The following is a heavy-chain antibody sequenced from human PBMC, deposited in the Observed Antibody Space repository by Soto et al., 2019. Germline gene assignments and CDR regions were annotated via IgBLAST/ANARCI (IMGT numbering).Heavy chain of an antibody. D-gene: IGHD6-19*01. CDR3: AHRLRWLANFDY. V-gene: IGHV2-5*01. CDR1: WFSLTTSGVG. CDR2: IYWNDEK. J-gene: IGHJ4*02. Sequence: GPTLVNPIQTLTLTCAFSWFSLTTSGVGVGWIRQPPGKALEWLSLIYWNDEKRYSPSLKSRLTITKDTSRNQVVLTMTNMDPVDTATYYCAHRLRWLANFDYWGQGTLVTVSS.